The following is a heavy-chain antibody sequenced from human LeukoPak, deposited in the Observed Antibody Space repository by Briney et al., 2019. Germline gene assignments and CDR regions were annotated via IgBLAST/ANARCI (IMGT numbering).Heavy chain of an antibody. D-gene: IGHD3-10*01. J-gene: IGHJ4*02. Sequence: GGSLRLSSAASGFTFDDYGMSWVRQAPGKGLEWVSGINWNGGSTGYADSVKGRFTISRDNAKNSLYLQMNSLRAEDTALYYCARAGSGSYGETYYFDYWGQGTLVTVSS. CDR3: ARAGSGSYGETYYFDY. V-gene: IGHV3-20*03. CDR2: INWNGGST. CDR1: GFTFDDYG.